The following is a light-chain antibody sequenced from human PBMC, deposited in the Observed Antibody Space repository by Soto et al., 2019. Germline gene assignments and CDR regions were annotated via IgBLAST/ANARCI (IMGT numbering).Light chain of an antibody. J-gene: IGLJ2*01. V-gene: IGLV1-44*01. CDR3: AAWDGSLNNVL. Sequence: QSVLTQPPSASGTPGQRVTISCSGTGSSIGTNTVNWYRHLPGTAPELLIYGDNQRPSGVPDRFSGSKSGTSASLAIGGLQSEDEAEYYCAAWDGSLNNVLFGGGTQLTVL. CDR2: GDN. CDR1: GSSIGTNT.